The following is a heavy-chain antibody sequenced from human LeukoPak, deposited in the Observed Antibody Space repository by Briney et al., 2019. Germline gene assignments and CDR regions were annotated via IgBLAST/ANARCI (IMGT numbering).Heavy chain of an antibody. D-gene: IGHD1-1*01. CDR2: IEYDGTDT. J-gene: IGHJ6*04. CDR3: ARNRLRATATYMDG. Sequence: GGSLRLSCAASGFTFSNYGMHWVRQAPGKGLEWVAFIEYDGTDTHIADSVRGRFTIAGHNTEDTPYLQIITLRAVDTAVYYCARNRLRATATYMDGWSKGTTVTVSS. CDR1: GFTFSNYG. V-gene: IGHV3-30*02.